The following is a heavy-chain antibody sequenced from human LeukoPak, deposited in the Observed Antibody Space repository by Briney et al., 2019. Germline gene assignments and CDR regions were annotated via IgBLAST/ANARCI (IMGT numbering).Heavy chain of an antibody. D-gene: IGHD3-9*01. CDR2: IYYSGST. CDR1: GGSISSSSYY. V-gene: IGHV4-39*01. CDR3: ASSYYDILTGYYGFDP. J-gene: IGHJ5*02. Sequence: PSETLSLTCTVSGGSISSSSYYWGWTRQPPGKGLEWIGSIYYSGSTYYNPSLKSRVTISVDTSKNQFSLKLSSVTAADTAVYYCASSYYDILTGYYGFDPWGQGTLVTVSS.